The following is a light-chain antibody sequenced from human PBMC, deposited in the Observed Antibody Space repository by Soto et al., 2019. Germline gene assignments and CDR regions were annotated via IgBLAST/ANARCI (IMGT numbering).Light chain of an antibody. V-gene: IGLV2-14*03. CDR2: GVY. Sequence: QSALTQPASVSGSPGQSITISCTGTNTDVGAYNYVSWYQQHPGKAPKLLIFGVYNRPSGVSNRFSGSKSGNTASLTISGLQTEDEADYYCSSYRSTSLVVFGGGTKVTVL. CDR1: NTDVGAYNY. CDR3: SSYRSTSLVV. J-gene: IGLJ2*01.